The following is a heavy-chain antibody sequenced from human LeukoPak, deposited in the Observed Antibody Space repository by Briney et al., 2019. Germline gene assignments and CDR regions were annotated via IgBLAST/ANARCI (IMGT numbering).Heavy chain of an antibody. CDR1: GFTFSSYA. V-gene: IGHV3-23*01. Sequence: GGSLRLSCAASGFTFSSYAMSWVRQAPGKGLEWVSAISGSGGSTYYADSVKGRFTIPRDNSKNTLYLQMNSLRAEDTAVYYCAKHRDIFYYFDYWGQGTLVTVSS. J-gene: IGHJ4*02. D-gene: IGHD2-15*01. CDR3: AKHRDIFYYFDY. CDR2: ISGSGGST.